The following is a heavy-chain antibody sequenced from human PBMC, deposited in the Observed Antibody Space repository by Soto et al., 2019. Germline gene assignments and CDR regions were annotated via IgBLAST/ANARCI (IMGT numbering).Heavy chain of an antibody. CDR2: IYYSGST. CDR3: ARGIRGLDGYLGAFDI. CDR1: GGSISSYY. D-gene: IGHD2-21*02. V-gene: IGHV4-59*01. J-gene: IGHJ3*02. Sequence: SETLSLTCTVSGGSISSYYWSWIRQPPGKGLEWIGYIYYSGSTNYNPSLKSRVTISVDTSKNQFSLKLSSVTAADTAVYYCARGIRGLDGYLGAFDIWGQGTMVTVSS.